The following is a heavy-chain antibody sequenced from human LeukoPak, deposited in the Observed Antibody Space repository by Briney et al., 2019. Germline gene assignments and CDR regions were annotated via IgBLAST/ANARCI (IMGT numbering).Heavy chain of an antibody. CDR2: INHSGST. J-gene: IGHJ4*02. V-gene: IGHV4-34*01. CDR1: GGSFSGYY. Sequence: SETLSLTCAVYGGSFSGYYWSWIRQPPGKGLEWIGEINHSGSTNYNPSLKSRVTISVDTSKNQFSLKLSSVTAADTAVYYCARGEGAGCSSTSCYFWRVAAAGYFDYWGQGTLVTVSS. D-gene: IGHD2-2*01. CDR3: ARGEGAGCSSTSCYFWRVAAAGYFDY.